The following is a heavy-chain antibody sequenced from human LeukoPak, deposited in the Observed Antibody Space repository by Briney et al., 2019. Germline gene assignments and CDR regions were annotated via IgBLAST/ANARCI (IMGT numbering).Heavy chain of an antibody. D-gene: IGHD4-17*01. Sequence: ASVKVSCKASGYTFTGYYMHWVRQAPGQGLEWMGWINPNSGGTNYAQKFQGWVTMTRDTSISTAYMELSRLRSDDTAVYYCARSYGDYERWFDPWGQGTLVTVSS. CDR2: INPNSGGT. CDR1: GYTFTGYY. CDR3: ARSYGDYERWFDP. V-gene: IGHV1-2*04. J-gene: IGHJ5*02.